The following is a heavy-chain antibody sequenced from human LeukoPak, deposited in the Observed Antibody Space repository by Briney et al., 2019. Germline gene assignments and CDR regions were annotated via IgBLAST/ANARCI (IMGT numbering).Heavy chain of an antibody. J-gene: IGHJ3*02. CDR3: ARGGWAPLDILTGTTSPGDAFDI. V-gene: IGHV1-2*02. CDR1: GYTFTGYY. D-gene: IGHD3-9*01. CDR2: INPNSGGT. Sequence: WASVKVSCKASGYTFTGYYMHWLRQAPGQGLEWMGWINPNSGGTNYAQKFQGRVTMTRDTSISTAYMELSRLRSDDTAVYYCARGGWAPLDILTGTTSPGDAFDIWGQGTMVTVSS.